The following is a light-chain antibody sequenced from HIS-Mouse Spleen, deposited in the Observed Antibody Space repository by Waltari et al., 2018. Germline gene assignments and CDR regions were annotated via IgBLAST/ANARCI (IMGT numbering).Light chain of an antibody. CDR1: QSLVHSDGNTY. V-gene: IGKV2-30*02. Sequence: DVVMTQSPLSLPVTLGQPASISCRSSQSLVHSDGNTYLNWFQQRPGQSPRRLIYKVSNRDSGVPDRFSGSGSGTDFTLKISRVEAEDVGVYYCMQGTHWLTFGGGTKVEIE. CDR3: MQGTHWLT. CDR2: KVS. J-gene: IGKJ4*01.